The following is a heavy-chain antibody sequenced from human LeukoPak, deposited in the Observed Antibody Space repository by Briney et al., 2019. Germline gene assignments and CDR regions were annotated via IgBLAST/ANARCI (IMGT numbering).Heavy chain of an antibody. CDR3: ATTRPVELYGYWYNLDV. CDR1: GFTFDDYA. D-gene: IGHD1/OR15-1a*01. J-gene: IGHJ6*02. CDR2: ISWNSGSI. Sequence: PGGSLRLSCAASGFTFDDYAMHWVRQAPGKGLEWVSGISWNSGSIGYADSVKGRFTISRDNAKNSLYLQMNSLRAEDTAVYYCATTRPVELYGYWYNLDVWGQGTTVTVSS. V-gene: IGHV3-9*01.